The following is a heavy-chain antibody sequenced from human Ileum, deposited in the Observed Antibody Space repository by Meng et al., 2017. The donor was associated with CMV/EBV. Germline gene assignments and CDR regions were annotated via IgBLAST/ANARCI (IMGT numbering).Heavy chain of an antibody. J-gene: IGHJ5*02. CDR2: IDWDDDK. CDR3: ARIQRSGGVVWFDP. CDR1: GFSLSTTGVR. V-gene: IGHV2-70D*14. D-gene: IGHD2-15*01. Sequence: SGPTLVKPTQTLTPICTFSGFSLSTTGVRGGWIRQPPGKALGWPARIDWDDDKFYSASLKTRLTISKDTAKNQVVITMTNVDPVDTATYCCARIQRSGGVVWFDPWGQG.